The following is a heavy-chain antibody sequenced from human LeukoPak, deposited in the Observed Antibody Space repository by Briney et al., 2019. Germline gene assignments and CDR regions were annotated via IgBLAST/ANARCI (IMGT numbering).Heavy chain of an antibody. Sequence: SETLSLTCTVSGYSISSGYYWGWIRQPPGKGLEWIGSIYHSGSTYYNPSLKSRVTTSVDTSKNQFSLKLSSVTAADTAVYYCASYSMVRGARDAFDIWGQGTMVTVSS. CDR3: ASYSMVRGARDAFDI. J-gene: IGHJ3*02. CDR1: GYSISSGYY. D-gene: IGHD3-10*01. V-gene: IGHV4-38-2*02. CDR2: IYHSGST.